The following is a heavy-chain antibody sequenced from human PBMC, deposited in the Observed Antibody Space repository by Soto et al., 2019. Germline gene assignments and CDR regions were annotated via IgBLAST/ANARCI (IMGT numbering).Heavy chain of an antibody. J-gene: IGHJ5*02. Sequence: QAGGSLRLSCAASGFTFSSYGMHWVRQAPGKGLEWVAVISYDGSNKYYADSVKGRFTISRDNSKNTLYLQMNSLRAEDTAVYYCAKDPAPLAARPVNWFDPWGQGTLVTVYS. V-gene: IGHV3-30*18. CDR1: GFTFSSYG. D-gene: IGHD6-6*01. CDR2: ISYDGSNK. CDR3: AKDPAPLAARPVNWFDP.